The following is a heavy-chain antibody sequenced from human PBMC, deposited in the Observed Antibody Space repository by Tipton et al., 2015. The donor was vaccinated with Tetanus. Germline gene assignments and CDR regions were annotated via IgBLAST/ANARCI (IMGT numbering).Heavy chain of an antibody. V-gene: IGHV4-61*02. D-gene: IGHD6-13*01. CDR2: IYSSGTT. Sequence: TLSLTCSVSGVSIKGGGFYWTWIRQPPGKGLEWIGRIYSSGTTNYDPSLRGRVTMSIDTSKNRFSLKLDSVTAADTAMYYCAREPAATGTSLFDYWGQGALVTVSS. J-gene: IGHJ4*02. CDR1: GVSIKGGGFY. CDR3: AREPAATGTSLFDY.